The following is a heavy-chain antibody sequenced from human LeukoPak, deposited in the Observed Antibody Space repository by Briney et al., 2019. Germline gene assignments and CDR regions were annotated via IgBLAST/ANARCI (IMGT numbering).Heavy chain of an antibody. J-gene: IGHJ4*02. Sequence: GGSLRLSCAASGFTVNSHYMSWVRQAPGKGLEWVSVIYSGGSTYYADSVEGRFTISRDNSKNTLYLQMNSLRTEDTAVYFCARERSEGGFDYWGQGTLVTVSS. CDR3: ARERSEGGFDY. CDR2: IYSGGST. CDR1: GFTVNSHY. D-gene: IGHD1-1*01. V-gene: IGHV3-66*02.